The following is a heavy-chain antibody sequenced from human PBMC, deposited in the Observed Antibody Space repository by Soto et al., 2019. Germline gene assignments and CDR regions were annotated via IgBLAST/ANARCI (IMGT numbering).Heavy chain of an antibody. CDR2: IYPGDSDT. D-gene: IGHD2-15*01. CDR3: GREIVVAAKGHNWFDP. J-gene: IGHJ5*02. V-gene: IGHV5-51*01. CDR1: GYSFTSYW. Sequence: PGESLKLSCKGSGYSFTSYWIGWVRQMPGKGLEWMGIIYPGDSDTRYSPSFQGQVTISADKSISTAYLQWSSLKASDTAMYYCGREIVVAAKGHNWFDPWGQGTLVTVSS.